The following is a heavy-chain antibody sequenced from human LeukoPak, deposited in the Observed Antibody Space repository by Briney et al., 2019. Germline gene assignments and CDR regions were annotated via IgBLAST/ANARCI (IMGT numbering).Heavy chain of an antibody. Sequence: PGGSLRLSCAASGFTFSGYNINWVRQAPGKGLEWVSYISTSSSSTIYYADSVKGRFTISRDNAKNSLYLQMNSLRAEDTAVYYCAKARASTIFGVVTPFDYWGQGTLVTVSS. CDR1: GFTFSGYN. D-gene: IGHD3-3*01. V-gene: IGHV3-48*04. J-gene: IGHJ4*02. CDR3: AKARASTIFGVVTPFDY. CDR2: ISTSSSSTI.